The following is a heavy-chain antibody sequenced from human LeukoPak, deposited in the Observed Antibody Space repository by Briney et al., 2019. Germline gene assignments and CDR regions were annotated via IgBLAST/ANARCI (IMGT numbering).Heavy chain of an antibody. V-gene: IGHV1-69*13. CDR1: GYTFTSYY. CDR2: IIPIFGTA. J-gene: IGHJ4*02. D-gene: IGHD3-3*01. CDR3: AREDDSVLDY. Sequence: SVKVSCKASGYTFTSYYMHWVRQAPGQGLEWMGGIIPIFGTANYAQKFQGRVTITADESTSTAYMELSSLRSEDTAVYYCAREDDSVLDYWGQGTLVTVSS.